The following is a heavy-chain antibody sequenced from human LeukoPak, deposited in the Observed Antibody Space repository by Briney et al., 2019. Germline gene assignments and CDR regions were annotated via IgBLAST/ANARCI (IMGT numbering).Heavy chain of an antibody. J-gene: IGHJ6*02. CDR2: IYYSGST. CDR1: GGSISSYY. CDR3: ARGIAIRGVMKYGMDV. V-gene: IGHV4-59*01. D-gene: IGHD3-10*01. Sequence: PSETLSLTCTVSGGSISSYYWSWIRQPPGKGLEWIGYIYYSGSTNYNPSLKSRVTISVDTSKNQFSLKLSSVTAADTAVYYCARGIAIRGVMKYGMDVWGQGTTVTVSS.